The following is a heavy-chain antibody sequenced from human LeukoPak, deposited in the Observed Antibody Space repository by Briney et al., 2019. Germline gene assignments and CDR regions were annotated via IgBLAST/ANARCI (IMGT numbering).Heavy chain of an antibody. J-gene: IGHJ4*02. D-gene: IGHD2-15*01. CDR3: ATDSSRYCSGGTCRRGFDY. CDR1: GGTFSSYA. Sequence: ASVKVSCKASGGTFSSYAISWVRQAPGKGLEWMGGFDPEDGETIYAQKFQGRVTMTEDTSTDTAYMELSSLRSEDTAVYYCATDSSRYCSGGTCRRGFDYWGQGTLVTVSS. V-gene: IGHV1-24*01. CDR2: FDPEDGET.